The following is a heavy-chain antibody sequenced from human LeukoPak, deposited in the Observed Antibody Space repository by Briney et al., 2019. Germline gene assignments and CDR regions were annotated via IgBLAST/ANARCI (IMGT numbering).Heavy chain of an antibody. J-gene: IGHJ4*02. Sequence: GGSLRLSCAASGFTFRSYFMSWVRQAPGKGLEWVATINQDGSERYSVDSVKGRFTISRDNAKNTLYQQMNSLRAEDTAVYYCARDEYDFWSGYYYPDYWGQGTLVTVSS. CDR3: ARDEYDFWSGYYYPDY. V-gene: IGHV3-7*01. CDR2: INQDGSER. CDR1: GFTFRSYF. D-gene: IGHD3-3*01.